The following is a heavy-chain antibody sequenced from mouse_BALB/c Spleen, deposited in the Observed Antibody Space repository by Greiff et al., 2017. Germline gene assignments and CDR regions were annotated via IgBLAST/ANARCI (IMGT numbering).Heavy chain of an antibody. Sequence: LVESGPELVKPGASVKISCKASGYTFTDYYINWVKQKPGQGLEWIGWIYPGSGNTKYNEKFKGKATLTVDTSSSTAYMQLSSLTSEDTAVYFCARGMITTRAWFAYWGQGTLVTVSA. D-gene: IGHD2-4*01. CDR2: IYPGSGNT. V-gene: IGHV1-84*02. J-gene: IGHJ3*01. CDR1: GYTFTDYY. CDR3: ARGMITTRAWFAY.